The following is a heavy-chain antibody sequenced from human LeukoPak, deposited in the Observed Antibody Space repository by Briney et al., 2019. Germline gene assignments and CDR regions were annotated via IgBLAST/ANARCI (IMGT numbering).Heavy chain of an antibody. CDR1: GFTFSNSA. Sequence: GGSLSLSFAASGFTFSNSAMSWVRQSPGKGLEWVSFISGYSVTTYYSDSVQGRFTVSRDNSKKTLYLQMHNLRDEDTAIYYCAKHYGDYFLDFWGQGTLVTVSS. J-gene: IGHJ4*02. D-gene: IGHD4-17*01. V-gene: IGHV3-23*01. CDR2: ISGYSVTT. CDR3: AKHYGDYFLDF.